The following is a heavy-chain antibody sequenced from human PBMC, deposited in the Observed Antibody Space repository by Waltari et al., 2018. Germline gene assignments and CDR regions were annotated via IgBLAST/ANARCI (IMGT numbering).Heavy chain of an antibody. CDR2: VRYDGGNS. V-gene: IGHV3-30*02. CDR3: ARGGMGYYYSDY. D-gene: IGHD1-1*01. Sequence: QVQLLESGGGVVQPGGSLRLSCAASGFPFSNYDMHWGRQAPGKGLEWVAFVRYDGGNSYNIDSVKGRFTVSRDNSKNTLYVQMNSLRPEDTAIYYCARGGMGYYYSDYWGQGTLVLVSS. J-gene: IGHJ4*02. CDR1: GFPFSNYD.